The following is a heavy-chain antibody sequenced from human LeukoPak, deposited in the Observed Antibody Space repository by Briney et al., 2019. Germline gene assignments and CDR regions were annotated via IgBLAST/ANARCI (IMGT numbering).Heavy chain of an antibody. CDR2: INPNSGGT. D-gene: IGHD3-22*01. Sequence: ASVKVSCKASGFTFTGYYMHWVRQAPGQGLEWMGWINPNSGGTNYAQKFQGRVTMTRDTSISTAYMELSKLRSDDTAVYYCARAASGYYDSSGYYGFDYWGQGTLVTVSS. CDR3: ARAASGYYDSSGYYGFDY. V-gene: IGHV1-2*02. CDR1: GFTFTGYY. J-gene: IGHJ4*02.